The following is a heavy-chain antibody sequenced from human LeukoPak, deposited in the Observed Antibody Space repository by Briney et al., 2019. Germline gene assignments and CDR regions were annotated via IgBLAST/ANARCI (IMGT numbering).Heavy chain of an antibody. CDR3: AKKTWGSGLDV. V-gene: IGHV3-53*01. J-gene: IGHJ6*02. CDR1: GFMVSSNY. Sequence: GGSLRLSCAASGFMVSSNYMNWVRQAPGKGLEWVSVIYSGGSTHYADSVKGRFTISRENAKNSLYLQMNSLKAGDTAVYYCAKKTWGSGLDVWGQGTTLTVSS. D-gene: IGHD3-16*01. CDR2: IYSGGST.